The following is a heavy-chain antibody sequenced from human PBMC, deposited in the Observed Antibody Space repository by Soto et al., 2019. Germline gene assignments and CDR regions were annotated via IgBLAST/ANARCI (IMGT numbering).Heavy chain of an antibody. V-gene: IGHV3-74*01. CDR2: INSDGSRT. D-gene: IGHD2-2*01. J-gene: IGHJ3*02. Sequence: PXGSLRLSCAASGFTFSSYWMHWVRQAPGKGLVWVSRINSDGSRTRYADSVKGRFTISRDNAKNTLYLQMDSLRAEDTAVYYCASLMNIVVLPAATNAFDIWGQGTMVTVSS. CDR1: GFTFSSYW. CDR3: ASLMNIVVLPAATNAFDI.